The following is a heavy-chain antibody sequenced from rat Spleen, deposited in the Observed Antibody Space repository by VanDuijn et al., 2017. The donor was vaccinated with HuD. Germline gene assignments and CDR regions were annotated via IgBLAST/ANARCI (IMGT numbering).Heavy chain of an antibody. Sequence: EVQLVESGGDLVQPGRSLKLSCAASGFIFSDYNMAWVRQAPKKGLEWVATIIYDGSIAYYRDSVKGRFTVSRDNAKSTLYLQLDSLRSEDTATYYCARSGYGGYEDWFAYWGQGTLVTVSS. CDR2: IIYDGSIA. CDR3: ARSGYGGYEDWFAY. D-gene: IGHD1-11*01. J-gene: IGHJ3*01. V-gene: IGHV5-7*01. CDR1: GFIFSDYN.